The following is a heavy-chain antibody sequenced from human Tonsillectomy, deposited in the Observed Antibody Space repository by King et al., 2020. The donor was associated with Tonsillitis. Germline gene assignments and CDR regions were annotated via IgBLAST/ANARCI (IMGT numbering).Heavy chain of an antibody. CDR2: ISSSSSYI. V-gene: IGHV3-21*01. CDR3: ANPPVDGIAEAHYFDY. J-gene: IGHJ4*02. D-gene: IGHD6-13*01. CDR1: GFTFSTYS. Sequence: VQLVESGGGLVKPGGSLRLSCTASGFTFSTYSMNWVRQAPGKGLEWVSSISSSSSYIYYADSVKGRFPISRDNVKNSLYLQMNSLRAENTDVYYCANPPVDGIAEAHYFDYWGQGTVVTVSS.